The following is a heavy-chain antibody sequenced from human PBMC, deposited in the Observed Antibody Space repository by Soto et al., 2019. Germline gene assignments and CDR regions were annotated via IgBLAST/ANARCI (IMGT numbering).Heavy chain of an antibody. J-gene: IGHJ3*02. CDR1: GFTFDDYA. CDR3: AKDSGSSWYHDAFDI. V-gene: IGHV3-9*01. D-gene: IGHD6-13*01. Sequence: GGSLRLSCAASGFTFDDYAMHWVRQAPGKGLEWVSGISWSSGSIGYADSVKGRFTISRDNAKNSLYLQMNSLRAEDTALYYCAKDSGSSWYHDAFDIWGQGTMVTVSS. CDR2: ISWSSGSI.